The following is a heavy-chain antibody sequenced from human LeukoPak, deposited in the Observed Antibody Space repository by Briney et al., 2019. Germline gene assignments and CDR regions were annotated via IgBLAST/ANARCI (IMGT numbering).Heavy chain of an antibody. V-gene: IGHV1-18*01. J-gene: IGHJ3*01. CDR2: ISSDNDKT. D-gene: IGHD3-3*01. CDR1: GYTFSSYG. Sequence: ASVKLSCKASGYTFSSYGISWVRQAPGQGLEWMGWISSDNDKTNYGQKFQGRVTMTTDTSTTTVYMELRSLRSDDTAVYYCARGRIITIYGVDHHDAYDFWGQGTMVTVSS. CDR3: ARGRIITIYGVDHHDAYDF.